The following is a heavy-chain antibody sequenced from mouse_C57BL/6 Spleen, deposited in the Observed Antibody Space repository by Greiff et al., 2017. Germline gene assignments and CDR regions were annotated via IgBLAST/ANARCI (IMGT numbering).Heavy chain of an antibody. J-gene: IGHJ3*01. V-gene: IGHV1-55*01. Sequence: VQLQQPGAELVKPGASVKMSCKASGYTFTSYWITWVKQRPGHGLDWIGDIYPGSGNTNYNQKFQSKATLTVDTSSSTAYMQLSSLTSEDSAVYYRARSYYDYEWYSYWGQGTLVTVAA. D-gene: IGHD2-4*01. CDR3: ARSYYDYEWYSY. CDR1: GYTFTSYW. CDR2: IYPGSGNT.